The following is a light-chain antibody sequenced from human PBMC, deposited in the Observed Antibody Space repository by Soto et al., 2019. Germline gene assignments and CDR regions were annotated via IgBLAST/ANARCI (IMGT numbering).Light chain of an antibody. CDR3: LQDYSYPRT. CDR2: ATS. Sequence: AIQMTQSPSSLSAPVGDRVTITCRASQGIRNDLGWYQQRPGKAPKLLIYATSNLQPGVRSRFSGSGSGTDFTLTISSLQPEDFATYYCLQDYSYPRTFGQGTKVEIK. V-gene: IGKV1-6*01. J-gene: IGKJ1*01. CDR1: QGIRND.